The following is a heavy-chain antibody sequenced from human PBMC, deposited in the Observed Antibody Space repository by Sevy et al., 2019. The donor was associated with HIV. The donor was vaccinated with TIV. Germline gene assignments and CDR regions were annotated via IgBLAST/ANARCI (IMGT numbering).Heavy chain of an antibody. D-gene: IGHD2-15*01. CDR1: GFTLSSRW. CDR3: VPSGGGHAGY. V-gene: IGHV3-7*01. J-gene: IGHJ4*02. Sequence: GGSLRLSCAASGFTLSSRWMSWVRQAPGKGLEWVANIKQDGSEKYYVDSVKDGFTISRDNAKNSLYLQMNSLSAEDTAVYYCVPSGGGHAGYWGQGTLVTVSS. CDR2: IKQDGSEK.